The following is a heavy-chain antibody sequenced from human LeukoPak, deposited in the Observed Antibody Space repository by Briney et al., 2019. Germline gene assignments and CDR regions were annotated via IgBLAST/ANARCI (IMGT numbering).Heavy chain of an antibody. Sequence: GGSLRLSCAASGFTFSTNTMNWVRQAPGNGLEWGSSISSGSSYIYYADSGKGRFTISRDKAKNSLYLQMNSLRPEDTAVYYCARIPVARSYYFDYWGQGTLVTVSS. V-gene: IGHV3-21*01. CDR2: ISSGSSYI. J-gene: IGHJ4*02. CDR1: GFTFSTNT. CDR3: ARIPVARSYYFDY. D-gene: IGHD6-19*01.